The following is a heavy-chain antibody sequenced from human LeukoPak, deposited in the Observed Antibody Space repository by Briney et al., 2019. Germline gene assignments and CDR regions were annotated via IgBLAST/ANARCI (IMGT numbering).Heavy chain of an antibody. V-gene: IGHV4-61*01. CDR3: ATSQCGSDCYLAGDY. CDR1: GGSVNSGSYY. CDR2: IYYTGIT. Sequence: PSQTLSLTCAVSGGSVNSGSYYWSWIRQHPGKGLEWIGYIYYTGITNYNPSLKSRVTISVDTSKNQFSLNLNSVTAADTAVYYCATSQCGSDCYLAGDYWGQGTLVTVSS. D-gene: IGHD2-21*02. J-gene: IGHJ4*02.